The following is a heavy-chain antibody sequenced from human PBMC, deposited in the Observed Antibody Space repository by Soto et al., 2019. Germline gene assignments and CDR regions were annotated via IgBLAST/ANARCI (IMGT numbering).Heavy chain of an antibody. J-gene: IGHJ4*02. Sequence: QVQLVQSGAEVKKSGASVKVSCKASGYTFTGYAILWVRQAPGQRLEWMGWINAGNGNTKYSQKFQGRVTITRDTSASTAYMELSSLRSEDTAVYYCARAQNLEMATPWGQGTLVTVSS. CDR2: INAGNGNT. V-gene: IGHV1-3*01. CDR1: GYTFTGYA. CDR3: ARAQNLEMATP. D-gene: IGHD5-12*01.